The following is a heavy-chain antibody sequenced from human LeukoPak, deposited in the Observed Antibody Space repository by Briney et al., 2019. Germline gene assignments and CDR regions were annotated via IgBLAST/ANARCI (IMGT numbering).Heavy chain of an antibody. CDR3: ARDRGSSWYVDY. D-gene: IGHD6-13*01. J-gene: IGHJ4*02. CDR2: ISSGSSYI. V-gene: IGHV3-21*01. Sequence: GSHLRFYSAASGKTLDIGGSSSVHKATGKGLEWVSSISSGSSYIYYADSVKGRFTISRDNAKNSLYLQMNSLRAEDTAVYYCARDRGSSWYVDYWGQGTLVTVSS. CDR1: GKTLDIGG.